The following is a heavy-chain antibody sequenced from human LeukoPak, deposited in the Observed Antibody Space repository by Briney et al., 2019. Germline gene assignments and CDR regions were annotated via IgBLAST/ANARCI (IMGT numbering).Heavy chain of an antibody. CDR3: ARATQAVDFFDY. J-gene: IGHJ4*02. V-gene: IGHV4-4*07. CDR1: GGSISTYY. CDR2: IYTSGST. Sequence: AETLSLTCTVSGGSISTYYWSWIRQPAGKGLEWIGRIYTSGSTNYNPSLKSRVTMSVDTSNNQFSLKLSSVTAADTAVYYCARATQAVDFFDYWGQGTLVTVSS. D-gene: IGHD3-9*01.